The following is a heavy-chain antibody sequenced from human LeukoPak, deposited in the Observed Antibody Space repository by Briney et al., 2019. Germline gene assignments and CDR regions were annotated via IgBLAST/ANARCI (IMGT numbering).Heavy chain of an antibody. CDR2: ISSNSRYI. V-gene: IGHV3-21*01. CDR3: VSFYETY. Sequence: GGSLRLSCAASGFTFSTYSMNWVRQAPGKGLEWVSSISSNSRYIYYADSVKGRFTISRDNAKNTVYLQMNSLRAEDTAVYYCVSFYETYWGRGTLVTVSS. J-gene: IGHJ4*02. CDR1: GFTFSTYS. D-gene: IGHD2/OR15-2a*01.